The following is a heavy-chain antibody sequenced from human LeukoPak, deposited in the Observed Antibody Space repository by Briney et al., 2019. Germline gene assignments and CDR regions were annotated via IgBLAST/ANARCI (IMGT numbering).Heavy chain of an antibody. CDR1: GYTFTSYA. CDR3: ARTPPYDSSGYYSYFQH. CDR2: INAGNGNT. Sequence: ASVKVSCKASGYTFTSYAMHWVRQAPGQRLEWMGWINAGNGNTKYSQKFQGRVTITRDTFASTAYMELSSLRSEDTAVYYCARTPPYDSSGYYSYFQHWGQGTLVTVSS. D-gene: IGHD3-22*01. V-gene: IGHV1-3*01. J-gene: IGHJ1*01.